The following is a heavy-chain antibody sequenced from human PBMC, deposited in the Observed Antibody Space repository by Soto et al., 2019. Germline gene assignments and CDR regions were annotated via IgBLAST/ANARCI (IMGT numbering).Heavy chain of an antibody. CDR1: GFNFSSYA. Sequence: GGSLRLSCAASGFNFSSYAMHWVRQAPGKGLEWVAVISYDGGKKYYADSVKGRFTISRDNSQNTLYVEMTSLSAEDTAVYYCAREGQPAAGTTPHNWGQGTLVTVSS. J-gene: IGHJ4*02. D-gene: IGHD6-13*01. CDR2: ISYDGGKK. V-gene: IGHV3-30*04. CDR3: AREGQPAAGTTPHN.